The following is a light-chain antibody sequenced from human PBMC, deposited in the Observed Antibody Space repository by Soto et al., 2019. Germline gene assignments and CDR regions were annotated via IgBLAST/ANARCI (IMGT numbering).Light chain of an antibody. Sequence: DIQMTQSPSSLSASVGDRVTITCRASQSISTYLNWYQQKPGKAPNLLIYAASSLQSGVPSRFSGRGSGTDFTLTISSQQPEDFATYYCQQSYNTPRTFGQGTKVEIK. V-gene: IGKV1-39*01. CDR1: QSISTY. CDR2: AAS. J-gene: IGKJ1*01. CDR3: QQSYNTPRT.